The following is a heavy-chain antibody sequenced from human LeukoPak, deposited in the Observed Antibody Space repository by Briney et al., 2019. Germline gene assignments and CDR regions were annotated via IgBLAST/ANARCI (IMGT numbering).Heavy chain of an antibody. CDR2: ISGSGGST. Sequence: GGSLRFSCAASGFTFSSYAMSWVRQAPGKGLEWVSAISGSGGSTYYADSVKGRFTISRDNSKNTLYLQMNSLRAEDTAVYYCAKDGQHYGDNSEALYFDYWGQGTLVTVSS. V-gene: IGHV3-23*01. D-gene: IGHD4-23*01. CDR3: AKDGQHYGDNSEALYFDY. J-gene: IGHJ4*02. CDR1: GFTFSSYA.